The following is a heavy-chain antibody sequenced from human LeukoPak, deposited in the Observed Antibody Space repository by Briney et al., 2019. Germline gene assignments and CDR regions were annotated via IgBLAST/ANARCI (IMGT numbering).Heavy chain of an antibody. V-gene: IGHV3-11*01. CDR2: ISSSGSTI. CDR1: GFTFSDYY. CDR3: ARKGSSWSYYYYGMDV. D-gene: IGHD6-13*01. J-gene: IGHJ6*02. Sequence: GGSLRLSCAASGFTFSDYYMSWIRQAPGKGLEWVSYISSSGSTIYYADSVKGRFTISRDNAKNSLYLQMNSLRAEDTAVYYCARKGSSWSYYYYGMDVWGQGTTVTVSS.